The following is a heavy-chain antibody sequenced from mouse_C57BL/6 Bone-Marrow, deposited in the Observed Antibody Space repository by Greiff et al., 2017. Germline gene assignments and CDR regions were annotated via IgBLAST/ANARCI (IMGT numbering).Heavy chain of an antibody. Sequence: QVQLQQPGAELVMPGASVMLSCKASGYTFTCYWMPWVKQRPGQGLEWIGEIDPSDSYTNYIQKFTGKSTLSVDKSSSTVYMQLSRLTSEDSAVYYCALYYSNLDYWGQGTTLTVAS. CDR2: IDPSDSYT. J-gene: IGHJ2*01. D-gene: IGHD2-5*01. CDR1: GYTFTCYW. V-gene: IGHV1-69*01. CDR3: ALYYSNLDY.